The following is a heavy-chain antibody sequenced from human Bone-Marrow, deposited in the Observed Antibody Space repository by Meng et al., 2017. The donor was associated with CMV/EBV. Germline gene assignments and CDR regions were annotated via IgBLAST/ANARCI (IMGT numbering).Heavy chain of an antibody. CDR1: GYSFTTFW. J-gene: IGHJ5*02. V-gene: IGHV5-51*01. CDR3: VRPYYNSSASYL. Sequence: GESLKISCKGSGYSFTTFWVGWVRQLPGRGLEWMGIIYPGDSDTRYSPSFQGQVTISADKSITTAYLQWSSLQASDTAIYYCVRPYYNSSASYLWGQGTLVTVSS. CDR2: IYPGDSDT. D-gene: IGHD3-22*01.